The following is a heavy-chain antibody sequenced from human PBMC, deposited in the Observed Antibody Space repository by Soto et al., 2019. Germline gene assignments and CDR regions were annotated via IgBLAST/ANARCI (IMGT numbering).Heavy chain of an antibody. CDR2: ISYDGSNK. J-gene: IGHJ4*02. CDR3: AKDPGGYDFWSGY. D-gene: IGHD3-3*01. CDR1: GFTFSSYG. V-gene: IGHV3-30*18. Sequence: QPGGSLRLSCAASGFTFSSYGMHWVRQAPGKGLEWVAVISYDGSNKYYADSVKGRFTISRDNSKNTLYLQMNSLRAEDTAVYYCAKDPGGYDFWSGYWGQGTLVTVSS.